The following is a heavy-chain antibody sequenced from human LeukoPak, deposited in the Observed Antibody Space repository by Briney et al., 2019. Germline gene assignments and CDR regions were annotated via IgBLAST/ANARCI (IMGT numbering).Heavy chain of an antibody. V-gene: IGHV4-31*03. CDR2: IYHSGRT. D-gene: IGHD3-3*01. Sequence: PSETLSLTCSVSGGPIIRDGYSWSWIRQHPGKGLEWIGYIYHSGRTYYNPSLESRITISIDTSKSQFSLNLSSVTAADTAVYYCARANDFWSGYLSPHFDYWGQGTLVTVSS. CDR3: ARANDFWSGYLSPHFDY. CDR1: GGPIIRDGYS. J-gene: IGHJ4*02.